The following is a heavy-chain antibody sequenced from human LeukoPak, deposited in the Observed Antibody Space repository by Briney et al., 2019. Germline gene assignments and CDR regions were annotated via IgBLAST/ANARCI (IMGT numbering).Heavy chain of an antibody. D-gene: IGHD4-17*01. J-gene: IGHJ6*03. CDR2: ISTSGST. CDR3: ARRTRGTYGADYYYSYYMDV. Sequence: SETLSLTCSLSGGSISSYYWSWIRQPPGKGLAWIGYISTSGSTNYSPSLESRVTISVDRSKNQLSLKLRSVTAADTAVYYCARRTRGTYGADYYYSYYMDVWGKGTPVTVSS. CDR1: GGSISSYY. V-gene: IGHV4-4*09.